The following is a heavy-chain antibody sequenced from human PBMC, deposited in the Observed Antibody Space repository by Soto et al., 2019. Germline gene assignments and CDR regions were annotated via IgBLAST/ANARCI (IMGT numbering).Heavy chain of an antibody. V-gene: IGHV3-23*01. CDR3: AKDKISRSVAAAARNWFDP. CDR1: GFAFSSYA. Sequence: PGGSLRLSCAASGFAFSSYAMNWVRQAPGKGLEWVSTISGSGDTTFYADSVKGRFTISRDNSKNTLFLQMDSLRDEDTAVYFCAKDKISRSVAAAARNWFDPWGQGTLVTVSS. J-gene: IGHJ5*02. CDR2: ISGSGDTT. D-gene: IGHD6-25*01.